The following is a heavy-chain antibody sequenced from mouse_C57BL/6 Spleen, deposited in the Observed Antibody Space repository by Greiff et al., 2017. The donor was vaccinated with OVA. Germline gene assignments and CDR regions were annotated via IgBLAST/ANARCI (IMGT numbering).Heavy chain of an antibody. CDR1: GFNIKDYY. CDR3: ARGFITTVVAPFDY. Sequence: EVMLVESGAELVKPGASVKLSCTASGFNIKDYYMHWVKQRTEQGLEWIGRIDPEDGETKYAPKFQGKATITADTSSNTAYLQLSSLTSEDTAVYYCARGFITTVVAPFDYWGQGTTLTVSS. D-gene: IGHD1-1*01. V-gene: IGHV14-2*01. CDR2: IDPEDGET. J-gene: IGHJ2*01.